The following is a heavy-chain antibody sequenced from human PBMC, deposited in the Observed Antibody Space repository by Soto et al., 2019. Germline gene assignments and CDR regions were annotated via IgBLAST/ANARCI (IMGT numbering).Heavy chain of an antibody. CDR1: GYTFTSYG. Sequence: ASVKVSCKASGYTFTSYGISWVRQAPGQGLEWMGWISAYNGNTNYAQKLQGRVTMTTDTSTSTAYMELRSLRSDDTAVYYCARGKGGLSSSWYYSFDYWGQGTLVTVSS. V-gene: IGHV1-18*01. CDR3: ARGKGGLSSSWYYSFDY. D-gene: IGHD6-13*01. CDR2: ISAYNGNT. J-gene: IGHJ4*02.